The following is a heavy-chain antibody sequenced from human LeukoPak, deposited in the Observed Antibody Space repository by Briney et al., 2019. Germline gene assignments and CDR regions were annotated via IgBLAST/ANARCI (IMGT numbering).Heavy chain of an antibody. CDR1: GGTFSSYA. J-gene: IGHJ4*02. V-gene: IGHV1-69*05. Sequence: SVKVSCKASGGTFSSYAISWVRQAPGQGLEWMGGIIPIFGTANYAQKFQGRVTITTDESTSTAYMELSSLRSEDTAVYYCARARYYDSSGYYFDYWGQGTPVTVSS. CDR2: IIPIFGTA. D-gene: IGHD3-22*01. CDR3: ARARYYDSSGYYFDY.